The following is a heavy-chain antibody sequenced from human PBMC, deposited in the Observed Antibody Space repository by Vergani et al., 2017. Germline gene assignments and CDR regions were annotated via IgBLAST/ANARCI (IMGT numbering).Heavy chain of an antibody. V-gene: IGHV1-69*04. D-gene: IGHD4-11*01. CDR2: IIPILGIA. J-gene: IGHJ4*02. CDR1: GGTFSSYA. CDR3: ARDVGLGAVTTGGY. Sequence: QVQLVQSGAEVKKPGASVKVSCKASGGTFSSYAISWVRQAPGQGLEWMGRIIPILGIANYAQKFQGRVTITADKSTSTAYMELSSLRSEDTAVYYCARDVGLGAVTTGGYWGQGTLVTVSS.